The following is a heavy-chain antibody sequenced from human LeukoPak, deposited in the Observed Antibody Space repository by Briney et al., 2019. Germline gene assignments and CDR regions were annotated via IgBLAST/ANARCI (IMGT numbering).Heavy chain of an antibody. Sequence: GGSLRLSCAASGFTFSSYSMTWVRQAPGKGLEWVSSISSSSSYIYYADSVKGRFTISRDNAKNSLYLQMNSLRAEDTAVYYCASLGDYYYYGMDVWGQGTTVTVSS. J-gene: IGHJ6*02. CDR3: ASLGDYYYYGMDV. CDR1: GFTFSSYS. CDR2: ISSSSSYI. V-gene: IGHV3-21*01.